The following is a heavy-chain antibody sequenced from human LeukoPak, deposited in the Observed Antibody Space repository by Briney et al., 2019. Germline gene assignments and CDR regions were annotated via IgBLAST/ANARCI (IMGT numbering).Heavy chain of an antibody. D-gene: IGHD5-18*01. J-gene: IGHJ4*02. CDR3: AREWIQLWLTTFDY. V-gene: IGHV4-34*01. CDR1: GGSFSGYY. Sequence: SETLSPTCAVYGGSFSGYYWSWIRQPPGKGLEWIGEINHSGSTNYNPSLKSRVTISVDTSKNQFSLKLSSVTAADTAVYYCAREWIQLWLTTFDYWGQGTLVTVSS. CDR2: INHSGST.